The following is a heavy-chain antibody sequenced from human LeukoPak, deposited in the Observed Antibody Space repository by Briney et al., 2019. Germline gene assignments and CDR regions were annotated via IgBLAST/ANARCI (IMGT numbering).Heavy chain of an antibody. CDR1: GGTFSSYT. D-gene: IGHD2-15*01. CDR3: ARGLCGGGSCYFSLADY. J-gene: IGHJ4*02. Sequence: SVKVSCKASGGTFSSYTISWVRQAPGQGLEWMGRIIPILGIANYAQKLQGRATITADKSTSTAYMELSSLRSEDTAVYYCARGLCGGGSCYFSLADYWGQGTLVTVSS. V-gene: IGHV1-69*02. CDR2: IIPILGIA.